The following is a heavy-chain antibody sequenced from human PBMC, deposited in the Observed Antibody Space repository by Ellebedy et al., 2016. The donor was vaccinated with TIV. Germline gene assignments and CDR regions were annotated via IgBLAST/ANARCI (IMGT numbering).Heavy chain of an antibody. D-gene: IGHD5-18*01. CDR2: ISAGSSTI. CDR3: ARESRYSSDY. J-gene: IGHJ4*02. V-gene: IGHV3-48*04. CDR1: GFTFSNFG. Sequence: PGGSLRLSCAASGFTFSNFGVNWVRQAPGKGLEWTSYISAGSSTIKYADPVKGRFTISRDNAQNSLYLQMNSLRAEDTAVYYCARESRYSSDYWGQGTLVTVFS.